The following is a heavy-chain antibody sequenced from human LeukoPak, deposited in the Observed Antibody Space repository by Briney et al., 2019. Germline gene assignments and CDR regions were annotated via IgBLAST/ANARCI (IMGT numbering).Heavy chain of an antibody. D-gene: IGHD3-9*01. J-gene: IGHJ5*02. V-gene: IGHV2-5*01. CDR1: GFSLTTSGAG. CDR2: IYWNDDK. Sequence: SGPTLVKPTQTLTLTCNFSGFSLTTSGAGVGWIRQPPGKALEWLALIYWNDDKRYSPSRKNMRTITKDTAKNQVVIKMTNMEPVDTATYFCAHSGDYHLLNGYYDTMNWFGPWGQGTLVTVSS. CDR3: AHSGDYHLLNGYYDTMNWFGP.